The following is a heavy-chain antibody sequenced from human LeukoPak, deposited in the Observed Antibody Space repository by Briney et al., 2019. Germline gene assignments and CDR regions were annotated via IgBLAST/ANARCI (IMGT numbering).Heavy chain of an antibody. Sequence: SETLSLTCAVSGGSISSSNWWSWVRQPPGKGLEWIGEIYHSGSTNYNPSLKSRVTISVDKSKNQFSLKLSSVTAADTAVYYCARDYYGSGSFHYFDYWGQGTLVTVSS. D-gene: IGHD3-10*01. V-gene: IGHV4-4*02. CDR3: ARDYYGSGSFHYFDY. CDR2: IYHSGST. J-gene: IGHJ4*02. CDR1: GGSISSSNW.